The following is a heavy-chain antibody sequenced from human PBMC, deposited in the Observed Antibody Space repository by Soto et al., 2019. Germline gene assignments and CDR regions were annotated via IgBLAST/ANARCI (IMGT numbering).Heavy chain of an antibody. Sequence: AGGSLRLSCAASGFTFSSYSMNWVRQAPGKGLEWVSSISSSSSYIYYADSVKGRFTISRDNAKNSLYLQMNSLRAEDTAVYYCARDPTNWNYYYYGMDVWGQGTTVTVSS. CDR1: GFTFSSYS. J-gene: IGHJ6*02. D-gene: IGHD1-1*01. CDR2: ISSSSSYI. V-gene: IGHV3-21*01. CDR3: ARDPTNWNYYYYGMDV.